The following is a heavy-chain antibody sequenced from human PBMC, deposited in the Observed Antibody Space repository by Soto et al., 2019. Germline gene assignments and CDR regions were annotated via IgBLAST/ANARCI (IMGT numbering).Heavy chain of an antibody. J-gene: IGHJ4*02. CDR3: ARAFGSTMPSLF. CDR1: GGYISSYY. V-gene: IGHV4-59*01. D-gene: IGHD2-2*01. Sequence: QVQLQESGPGLVKPSETLSLTCTVSGGYISSYYWTWIRQPPGKGLEWIGYIYYSGSTNYNPSLKSRVTMSIDTSKIQFSLKLSSVTAADTAVYYCARAFGSTMPSLFWGQGTLVTVSS. CDR2: IYYSGST.